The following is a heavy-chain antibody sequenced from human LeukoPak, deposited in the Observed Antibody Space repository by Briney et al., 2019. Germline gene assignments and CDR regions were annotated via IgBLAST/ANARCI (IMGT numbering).Heavy chain of an antibody. V-gene: IGHV1-69*04. Sequence: SVKVSCKASGGTFRSYAISWVRQAPGQGLEWMGRIIPILGIANYAQKFQGRVTITADKSTSTAYMELSSLRSEDTAVYYCARLGYCSGGSCYSDDYWGQGTLVTVSS. CDR2: IIPILGIA. CDR3: ARLGYCSGGSCYSDDY. J-gene: IGHJ4*02. D-gene: IGHD2-15*01. CDR1: GGTFRSYA.